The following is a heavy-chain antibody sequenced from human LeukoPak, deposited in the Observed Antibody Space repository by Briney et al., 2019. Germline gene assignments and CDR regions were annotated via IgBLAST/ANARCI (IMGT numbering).Heavy chain of an antibody. CDR2: IYSGGST. Sequence: PGESLRLSCAASGFTFSTYAVTWVRQAPGKGLEWVSIIYSGGSTHYADSVKGRFTISRDNSKNTLYLQMNSLRAEDTAVYYCASGYSYNDYWGQGTLVTVSS. CDR1: GFTFSTYA. J-gene: IGHJ4*02. CDR3: ASGYSYNDY. V-gene: IGHV3-53*01. D-gene: IGHD5-18*01.